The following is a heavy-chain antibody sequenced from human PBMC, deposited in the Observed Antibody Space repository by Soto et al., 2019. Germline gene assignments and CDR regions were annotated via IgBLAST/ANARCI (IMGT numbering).Heavy chain of an antibody. D-gene: IGHD3-10*02. CDR1: GFTLSGRS. V-gene: IGHV3-74*01. J-gene: IGHJ6*04. CDR3: ARGLFGPDV. CDR2: IDNAGTDS. Sequence: EVQLVESGGGLVQPGGSLRLSCAASGFTLSGRSMHWVRQAPGKGLVWVSGIDNAGTDSTYADSVKGRFTSSRDNAKNRLYLKMNSLRVEDTAVYYCARGLFGPDVWGKGTTVTVSS.